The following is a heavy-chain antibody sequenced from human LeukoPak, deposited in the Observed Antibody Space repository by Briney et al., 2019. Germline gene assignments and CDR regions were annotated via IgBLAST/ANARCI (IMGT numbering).Heavy chain of an antibody. Sequence: PGGSLRLSCAASGFTFSSYSMNWVRQAPGKGLEWIGEINHSGSTNYNPSLKSRVTISVDTSKNQFSLKLSSVTAADTAVYYCARDEAYYVVVVAAPRGYFQHWGQGTLVTVSS. CDR1: GFTFSSYS. CDR3: ARDEAYYVVVVAAPRGYFQH. CDR2: INHSGST. V-gene: IGHV4-34*01. J-gene: IGHJ1*01. D-gene: IGHD2-15*01.